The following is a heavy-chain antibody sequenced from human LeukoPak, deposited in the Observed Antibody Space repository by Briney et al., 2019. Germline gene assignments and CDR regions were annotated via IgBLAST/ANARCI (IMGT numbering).Heavy chain of an antibody. V-gene: IGHV1-18*01. CDR1: GYTFTNYD. J-gene: IGHJ5*02. CDR2: ISTYSGNT. Sequence: ASVKASCKASGYTFTNYDINWVRQAPGQGLEWMGWISTYSGNTNYAQNLQDRVTMTTDTSTSTAYMELRSLRSDDTAVYYCARVYRDSGWNNWFDPWGQGTLVTVSS. D-gene: IGHD6-19*01. CDR3: ARVYRDSGWNNWFDP.